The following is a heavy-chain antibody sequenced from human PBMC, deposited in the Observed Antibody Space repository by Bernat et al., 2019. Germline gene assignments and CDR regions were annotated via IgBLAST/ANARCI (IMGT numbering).Heavy chain of an antibody. V-gene: IGHV3-66*01. CDR2: IYSGGST. CDR1: GFTVSSNY. CDR3: ARVSVGYSFDY. J-gene: IGHJ4*02. D-gene: IGHD4-23*01. Sequence: EVRLVGSGGGVVQPGGSLRRSCAASGFTVSSNYMSWVRQAPGKGLEWVSVIYSGGSTYYADSVKGRFTISRDNSKNTLYLQMNSLRAEDTAVYYCARVSVGYSFDYWGQGTLVPVSS.